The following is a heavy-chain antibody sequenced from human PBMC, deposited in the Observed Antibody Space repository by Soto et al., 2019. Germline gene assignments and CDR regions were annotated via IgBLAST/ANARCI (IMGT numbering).Heavy chain of an antibody. CDR1: GFSLSTSGVA. D-gene: IGHD2-21*02. J-gene: IGHJ3*02. CDR2: IYWDDDK. Sequence: QITLKESGPTLVKPTQTLTLTCTFSGFSLSTSGVAVGWIRQPPGKALEWLALIYWDDDKRYSPYMKGRLTITRDTSKNQVVLIMTNMDPEDTATYYCAHRLTATAFDIWGQGTMVTVSS. V-gene: IGHV2-5*02. CDR3: AHRLTATAFDI.